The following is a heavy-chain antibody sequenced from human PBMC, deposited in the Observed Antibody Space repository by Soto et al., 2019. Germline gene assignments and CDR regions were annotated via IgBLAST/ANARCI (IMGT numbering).Heavy chain of an antibody. Sequence: SETLSLTCSFSGGSISSGYWTLFRHPPGKGLEWIGYIYLGGSINYNPSLKSRVIISVDTSKNQFSLKLSSVTAADTAVYYCARGDLGLRYFDWASARYYYYGMDVWGQGTTVTVSS. V-gene: IGHV4-59*12. CDR3: ARGDLGLRYFDWASARYYYYGMDV. J-gene: IGHJ6*02. CDR2: IYLGGSI. D-gene: IGHD3-9*01. CDR1: GGSISSGY.